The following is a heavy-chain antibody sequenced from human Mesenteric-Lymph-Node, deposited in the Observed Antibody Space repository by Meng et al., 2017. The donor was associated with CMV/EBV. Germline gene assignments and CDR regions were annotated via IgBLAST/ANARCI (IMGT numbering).Heavy chain of an antibody. CDR2: ISSTSRTI. CDR3: ARGGAIFGVALDS. D-gene: IGHD3-3*01. J-gene: IGHJ4*02. Sequence: GGSLRLSCAASGFPFSGYTLNWVRQAPGKGLEWLSCISSTSRTIYYADSVKGRFTVSRDNAENSLYLQMDSLRAEDTAVYYCARGGAIFGVALDSWGQGALVTVSS. V-gene: IGHV3-48*04. CDR1: GFPFSGYT.